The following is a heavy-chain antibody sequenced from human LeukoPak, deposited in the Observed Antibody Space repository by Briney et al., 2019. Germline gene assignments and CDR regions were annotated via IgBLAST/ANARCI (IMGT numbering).Heavy chain of an antibody. CDR2: IYTSGST. V-gene: IGHV4-4*07. CDR1: GGSISSYY. D-gene: IGHD3-10*01. CDR3: ARGRSGSYYRVSYYFDY. Sequence: SETLSLTCTVSGGSISSYYWSWIRQAAGKGLEWIGRIYTSGSTNYNPSLKSRVTMSVDTSKNQFSLKLSSVTAADTAVYYCARGRSGSYYRVSYYFDYWGQGTLVTVSS. J-gene: IGHJ4*02.